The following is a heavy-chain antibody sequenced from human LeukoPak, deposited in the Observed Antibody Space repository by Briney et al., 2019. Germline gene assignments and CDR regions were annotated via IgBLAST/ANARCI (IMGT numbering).Heavy chain of an antibody. CDR1: GLTFSNAW. V-gene: IGHV3-15*01. Sequence: GSLRLSCAASGLTFSNAWMSWVRQAPGKGLEWVGRIKRKTDGGTVDYAAPVTGRFTISRDESKNTLYLQMNSLKTEDTAVYYCTTDGYPPRYFDYWGQGTLVTVSS. D-gene: IGHD5-12*01. J-gene: IGHJ4*02. CDR3: TTDGYPPRYFDY. CDR2: IKRKTDGGTV.